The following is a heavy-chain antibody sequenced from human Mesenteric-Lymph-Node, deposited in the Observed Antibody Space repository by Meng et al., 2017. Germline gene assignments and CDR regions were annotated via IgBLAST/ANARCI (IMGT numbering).Heavy chain of an antibody. Sequence: QLELQESGPVTVKPSETLSRPCTCSGGSISSQGYYGDWVRQPPGKGLEWIGAIYHSGSTSYNPSLQSRVTMFVDTSKNQFSLMLTSVTATDTAVYYCARRRGGSGRDCWGQGTLVTVSS. CDR1: GGSISSQGYY. V-gene: IGHV4-39*01. CDR3: ARRRGGSGRDC. J-gene: IGHJ4*02. CDR2: IYHSGST. D-gene: IGHD3-10*01.